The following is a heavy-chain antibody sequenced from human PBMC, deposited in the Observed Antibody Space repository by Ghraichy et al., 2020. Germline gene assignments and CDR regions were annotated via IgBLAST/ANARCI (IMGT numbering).Heavy chain of an antibody. CDR2: INTNTGNP. D-gene: IGHD3-16*01. V-gene: IGHV7-4-1*02. CDR1: GYTFTSYA. J-gene: IGHJ4*02. CDR3: ASSGYIDTFGGVKVDY. Sequence: ASVKVSCKASGYTFTSYAMNWVRQAPGQGLEWMGWINTNTGNPTYAQGFTGRFVFSLDTSVSTAYLQISSLKAEDTAVYYCASSGYIDTFGGVKVDYWGQGTLVTVSS.